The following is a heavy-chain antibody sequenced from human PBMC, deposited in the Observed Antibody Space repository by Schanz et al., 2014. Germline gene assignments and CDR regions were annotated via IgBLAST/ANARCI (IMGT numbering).Heavy chain of an antibody. V-gene: IGHV3-23*04. CDR1: GFTFSTYA. J-gene: IGHJ4*02. D-gene: IGHD6-19*01. CDR2: ITRQGTT. CDR3: AKDHPSSGWPAFDV. Sequence: EVQLVESGGGLVKPGGSLRLSCVASGFTFSTYAMSWVRQAPGRGLEWVSGITRQGTTYYADFVKGRFSISRDLSSNTLYLQMNSLRADDSAIYYCAKDHPSSGWPAFDVWGQGTQVTVSS.